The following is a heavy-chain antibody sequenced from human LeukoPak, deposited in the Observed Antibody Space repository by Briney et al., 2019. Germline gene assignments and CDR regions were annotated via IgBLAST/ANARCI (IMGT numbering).Heavy chain of an antibody. CDR3: ARESSGYRRGSFDY. CDR2: IYYSGST. V-gene: IGHV4-59*01. CDR1: GVSISSYY. J-gene: IGHJ4*02. D-gene: IGHD3-22*01. Sequence: SETLSLTCTVSGVSISSYYWSWIRQPPGKGLEWIGYIYYSGSTNYNPSLKSRVTISVDTSNNQFSLKLSSVTAADTAVYYCARESSGYRRGSFDYWGQGTLVTVSS.